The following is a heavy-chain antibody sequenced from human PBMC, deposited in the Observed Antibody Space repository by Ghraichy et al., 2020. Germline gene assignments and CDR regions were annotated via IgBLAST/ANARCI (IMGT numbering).Heavy chain of an antibody. D-gene: IGHD4-17*01. Sequence: SQTLSLTCTVSGGSISSYYWSWIRQPPGKGLEWIGYIYYSGSTNYNPSLKSRVTISVDTSKNQFSLKLSSVTAADTAVYYCARHRFVWGGDYGGAFDIWGQGTMVTVSS. CDR1: GGSISSYY. CDR3: ARHRFVWGGDYGGAFDI. CDR2: IYYSGST. J-gene: IGHJ3*02. V-gene: IGHV4-59*08.